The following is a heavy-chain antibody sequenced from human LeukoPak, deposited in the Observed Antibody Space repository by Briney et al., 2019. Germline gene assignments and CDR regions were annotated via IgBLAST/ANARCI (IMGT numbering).Heavy chain of an antibody. J-gene: IGHJ4*02. D-gene: IGHD1-14*01. CDR3: GYCHAHIDPFDK. CDR1: GFTFSSYA. V-gene: IGHV3-21*04. Sequence: GGSLRLSCAASGFTFSSYAMSWVRQAPGKGLEWVSSISSSSSYIYYADSVKGRFTISRDNAKNTLYLQMNSLRAEDTAVYYCGYCHAHIDPFDKWGQGTLVIVSS. CDR2: ISSSSSYI.